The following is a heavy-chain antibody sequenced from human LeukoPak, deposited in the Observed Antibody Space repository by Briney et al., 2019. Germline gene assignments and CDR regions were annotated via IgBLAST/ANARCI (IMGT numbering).Heavy chain of an antibody. J-gene: IGHJ4*02. Sequence: ASVKVSCKASGYTFTGYYMHWVRQAPGQGLEWMGWINPNSGGTNYAQKFQGRVTMTRDTSISTAYMELSRLRSDDTAVYYCARLPLYYYDSSGHSMGYFDYWGQGTLVTVSS. CDR3: ARLPLYYYDSSGHSMGYFDY. V-gene: IGHV1-2*02. CDR2: INPNSGGT. D-gene: IGHD3-22*01. CDR1: GYTFTGYY.